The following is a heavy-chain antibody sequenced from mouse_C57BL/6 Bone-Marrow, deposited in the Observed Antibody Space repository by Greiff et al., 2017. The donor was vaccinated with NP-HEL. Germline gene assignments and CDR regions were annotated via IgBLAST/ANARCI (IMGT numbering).Heavy chain of an antibody. D-gene: IGHD1-1*01. CDR2: IYIGNGYT. Sequence: LVRPGSSVKMSCKTSGYTFTSYGINWVKQRPGQGLEWIGYIYIGNGYTEYNEKFKGKATLTSDTSSSTAYMQLSSLTSEDSAIYFCARSLYYYGLYYFDYWGQGTTLTVSS. V-gene: IGHV1-58*01. CDR1: GYTFTSYG. CDR3: ARSLYYYGLYYFDY. J-gene: IGHJ2*01.